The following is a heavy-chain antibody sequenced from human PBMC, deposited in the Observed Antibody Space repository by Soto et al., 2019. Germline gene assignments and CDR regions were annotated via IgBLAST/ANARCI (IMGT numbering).Heavy chain of an antibody. J-gene: IGHJ6*04. V-gene: IGHV3-13*05. Sequence: EVQLVESGGGLVQPGGSLRLSCEASGFTFRNYDMHWVRQGTGKGLEWVSGISAAGDPDYADSVEGRFTISRENAQNSSFLQMNGLGAGETAAYSGAGPARAFYGLEAGGKGTRSSSPQ. CDR1: GFTFRNYD. CDR2: ISAAGDP. CDR3: AGPARAFYGLEA.